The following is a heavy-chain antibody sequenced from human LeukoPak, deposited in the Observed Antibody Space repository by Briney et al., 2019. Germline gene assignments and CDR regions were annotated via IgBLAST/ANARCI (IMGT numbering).Heavy chain of an antibody. V-gene: IGHV3-23*01. J-gene: IGHJ4*02. D-gene: IGHD3-9*01. Sequence: GGSLRLSCAASGFTFSSYAMSWVRRVPGEGVWWVSAIRGSGGRTDYAHSVRGRFNISRDNSKNSLYLQMISLRAEDTALYYCAKPATYYDILTGYDYWGQGTLVTVSS. CDR2: IRGSGGRT. CDR1: GFTFSSYA. CDR3: AKPATYYDILTGYDY.